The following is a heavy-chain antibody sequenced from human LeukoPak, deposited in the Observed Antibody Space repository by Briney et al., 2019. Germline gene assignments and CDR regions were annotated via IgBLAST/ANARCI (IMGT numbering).Heavy chain of an antibody. CDR2: INHSGST. CDR3: ARGYNWFDP. CDR1: GFTFSSYA. Sequence: PGGSLRLSCAASGFTFSSYAMSWVRQPPGKGLEWIGEINHSGSTNYNPSLKSRVTISVDTSKNQFSLKLSSVTAADTAVYYCARGYNWFDPWGQGTLVTVSS. V-gene: IGHV4-34*01. J-gene: IGHJ5*02.